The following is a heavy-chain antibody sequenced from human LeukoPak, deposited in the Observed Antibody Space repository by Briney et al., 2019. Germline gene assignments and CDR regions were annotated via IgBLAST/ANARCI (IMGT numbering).Heavy chain of an antibody. J-gene: IGHJ4*02. CDR3: ARAGAYSSPSPAVL. D-gene: IGHD3-22*01. CDR1: GFTFSRYW. Sequence: GGSLRLSCAASGFTFSRYWMSWVRQTPGKGLEWVAIILQDGSEKHYVASVKGRFTISRDNAKNSVYLQMNGLRDEDTAVYYCARAGAYSSPSPAVLWGQGALVSVSS. CDR2: ILQDGSEK. V-gene: IGHV3-7*01.